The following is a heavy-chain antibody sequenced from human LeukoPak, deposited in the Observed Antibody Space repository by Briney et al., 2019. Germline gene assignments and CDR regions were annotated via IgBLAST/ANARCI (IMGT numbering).Heavy chain of an antibody. CDR1: GGSFSGYY. D-gene: IGHD1-26*01. CDR2: INHSGST. CDR3: ARVTGGILDY. J-gene: IGHJ4*02. V-gene: IGHV4-34*01. Sequence: SETLSLTCAVYGGSFSGYYWSWIRQPPGKGLEWIGEINHSGSTNYNPSLKSRVTISVDTSKNQFSLKLSSVTAADTAVYYCARVTGGILDYWGQGTLVTVSS.